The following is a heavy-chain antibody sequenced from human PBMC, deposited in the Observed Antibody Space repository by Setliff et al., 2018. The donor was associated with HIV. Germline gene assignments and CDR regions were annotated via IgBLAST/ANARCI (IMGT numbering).Heavy chain of an antibody. CDR1: GYTFTDYY. Sequence: ASVKVSCKASGYTFTDYYMHWVRQAPGQGLEWMGWINPNTGATNYAQTFQGRVTVTRDTSIRTAYMDLSSLRFDDTALYYCARGPVGGTVDYWGQGTLVTVSS. D-gene: IGHD1-26*01. CDR2: INPNTGAT. CDR3: ARGPVGGTVDY. J-gene: IGHJ4*02. V-gene: IGHV1-2*02.